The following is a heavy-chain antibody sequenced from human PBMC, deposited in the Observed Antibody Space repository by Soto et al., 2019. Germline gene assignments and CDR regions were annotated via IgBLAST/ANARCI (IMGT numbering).Heavy chain of an antibody. V-gene: IGHV4-59*01. CDR2: IYSSGST. J-gene: IGHJ4*02. CDR3: ARDRYFDS. CDR1: GGSINNYY. D-gene: IGHD3-22*01. Sequence: QVQLQESGPGLVKPSETLSLTCTVSGGSINNYYWSWIRQPPGKGLEWIGSIYSSGSTNYNPSLESRVIISVDTSKKQFSLKLSSVTAADTAMYYCARDRYFDSWGQGTLVTVSS.